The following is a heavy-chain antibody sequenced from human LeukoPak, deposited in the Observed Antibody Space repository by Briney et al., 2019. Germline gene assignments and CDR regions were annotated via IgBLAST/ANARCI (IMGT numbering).Heavy chain of an antibody. J-gene: IGHJ4*02. CDR3: ARPAGYQPDY. D-gene: IGHD2-2*01. Sequence: GGFLRLSCAASGFTFRSFWMSWVRQAPGKGLEWVANIHYDGSEKYYMDSVKGRFTISRDNAKNSLDLQMNSLRAEDTAVYYCARPAGYQPDYWGQGILVTVSS. CDR1: GFTFRSFW. CDR2: IHYDGSEK. V-gene: IGHV3-7*01.